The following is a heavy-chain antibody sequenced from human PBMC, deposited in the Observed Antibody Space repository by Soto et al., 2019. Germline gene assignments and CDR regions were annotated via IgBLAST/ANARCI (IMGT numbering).Heavy chain of an antibody. D-gene: IGHD3-16*01. CDR2: VYYTWTS. J-gene: IGHJ5*01. CDR3: ATVLHDYGTTWVDS. V-gene: IGHV4-30-4*01. Sequence: QVQLQESGPRLVKPSQTLSLTCSVSGASIRSGRYYWSWIRQSPGRGLEWIGYVYYTWTSHHNPAVKSRVTILLDNSKDQFSLTLTSVTAADTAIYYFATVLHDYGTTWVDSWGQGAQVTVAS. CDR1: GASIRSGRYY.